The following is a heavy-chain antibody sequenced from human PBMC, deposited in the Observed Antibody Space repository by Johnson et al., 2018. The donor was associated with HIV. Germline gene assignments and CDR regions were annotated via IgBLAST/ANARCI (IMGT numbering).Heavy chain of an antibody. CDR1: GFIFSTYT. Sequence: VQLVESGGNLVQPGGCLRLSCLASGFIFSTYTMHWVRQAPGKGLEWVSLIYSGGSTYYADSVTGRFTISRDNSKNTLYLQMNSLRAEDTAMYYCARDFANKFWSGYSHFDIWGQGTMVTVSS. CDR3: ARDFANKFWSGYSHFDI. D-gene: IGHD3-3*01. J-gene: IGHJ3*02. V-gene: IGHV3-66*01. CDR2: IYSGGST.